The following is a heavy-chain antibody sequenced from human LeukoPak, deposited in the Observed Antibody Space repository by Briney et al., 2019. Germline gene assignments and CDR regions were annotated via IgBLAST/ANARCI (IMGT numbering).Heavy chain of an antibody. Sequence: GGSLRLSCAASGFTFTTYGMHWVRQAPGKGLEWVAVIWFDGNNKFYADSVKGRFTVSRDNSKNTLYLHMNSLRGEDTAVYYCAKAARLGPSHFDYWGRGTLVTVSS. CDR2: IWFDGNNK. V-gene: IGHV3-33*06. CDR1: GFTFTTYG. CDR3: AKAARLGPSHFDY. J-gene: IGHJ4*02. D-gene: IGHD6-25*01.